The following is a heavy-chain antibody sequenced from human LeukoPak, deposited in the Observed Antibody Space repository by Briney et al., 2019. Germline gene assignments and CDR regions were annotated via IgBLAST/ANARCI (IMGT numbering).Heavy chain of an antibody. J-gene: IGHJ4*02. CDR3: ARDYDYVWGAPYFDY. CDR2: ISAYNGNT. Sequence: ASVKVSCKASGYTFTSYGISWVRQAPAPGLEWMGWISAYNGNTNYAQKLQGRVTMTTDTSTSTAYMELGSLRSDDTAVYYCARDYDYVWGAPYFDYWGQGTLVTVSP. CDR1: GYTFTSYG. D-gene: IGHD3-16*01. V-gene: IGHV1-18*01.